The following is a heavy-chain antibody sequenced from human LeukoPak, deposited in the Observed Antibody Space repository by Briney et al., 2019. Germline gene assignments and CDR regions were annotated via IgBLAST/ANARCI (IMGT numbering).Heavy chain of an antibody. CDR1: GFSFTSYA. CDR3: ARAGGGSSP. V-gene: IGHV3-48*01. CDR2: ISGPGTTT. D-gene: IGHD3-16*01. Sequence: GGPLRLSCTTSGFSFTSYAMNWVRQAPGKGLEWLSYISGPGTTTKYADSVKGRFTISRDNDKNSLYLQMNSLRAEDTAVYYCARAGGGSSPWGQGTLVTVSS. J-gene: IGHJ5*02.